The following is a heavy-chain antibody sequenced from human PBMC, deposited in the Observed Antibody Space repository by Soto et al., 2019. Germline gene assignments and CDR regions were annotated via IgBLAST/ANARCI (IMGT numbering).Heavy chain of an antibody. D-gene: IGHD5-18*01. Sequence: EVQLVESGGGLVKPGESLRLSCTFTFISYSLNWVRQAPGKGLEWVSSISSGSAYIKYADSVKGRFTISRDNANNLLYLQMRSLRVDDSAVYYCTRNEAGSYDNWFNPWGQGTLVTVSS. V-gene: IGHV3-21*01. CDR2: ISSGSAYI. CDR3: TRNEAGSYDNWFNP. J-gene: IGHJ5*02. CDR1: TFISYS.